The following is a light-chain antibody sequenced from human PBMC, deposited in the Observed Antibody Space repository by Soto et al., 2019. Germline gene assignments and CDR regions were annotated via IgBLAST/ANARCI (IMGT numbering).Light chain of an antibody. J-gene: IGLJ1*01. V-gene: IGLV2-14*03. CDR2: EVT. Sequence: QSVLTQPASVFGSPGQSITISYTGTSSDVGGYNFVSWYQQLPGKAPKLMIYEVTSRPSGVSNRFSGSKSGNTASLTISGLQPEDEAEYYCSSYTTSSTVVFVTGTKVTVL. CDR3: SSYTTSSTVV. CDR1: SSDVGGYNF.